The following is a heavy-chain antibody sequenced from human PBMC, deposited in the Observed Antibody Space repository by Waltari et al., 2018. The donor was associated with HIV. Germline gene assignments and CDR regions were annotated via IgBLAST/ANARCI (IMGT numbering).Heavy chain of an antibody. V-gene: IGHV3-48*01. CDR2: ISRSSSSI. CDR3: ARDINGGWGY. CDR1: GSTFSNYT. D-gene: IGHD7-27*01. J-gene: IGHJ4*02. Sequence: EVQLVESGGGLVQAGGSLSLSCAASGSTFSNYTMSWVRQDPGKGLEWVSYISRSSSSIFYADSVKGRFTISRDNAKNSLYLQMNSLRVEDTAVYYCARDINGGWGYWGQGTLVTVAS.